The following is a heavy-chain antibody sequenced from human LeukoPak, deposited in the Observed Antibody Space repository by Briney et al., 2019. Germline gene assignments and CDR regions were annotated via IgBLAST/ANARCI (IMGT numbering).Heavy chain of an antibody. D-gene: IGHD3-10*01. V-gene: IGHV3-74*03. Sequence: PGGSLRLSCAASGFTFSNNWLHWVRQAPGKGLGWVSRINSDGSSTTYADSVKGRFTISRDNAKNTLYLQMNSLRAEDTAVYYCAREDYFGSGSYSSEYFHHWGQGTLVTVSS. J-gene: IGHJ1*01. CDR3: AREDYFGSGSYSSEYFHH. CDR2: INSDGSST. CDR1: GFTFSNNW.